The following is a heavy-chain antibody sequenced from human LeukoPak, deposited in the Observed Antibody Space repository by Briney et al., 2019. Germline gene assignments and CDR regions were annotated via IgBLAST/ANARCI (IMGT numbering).Heavy chain of an antibody. CDR3: ARGAVAYSGTYGLGY. CDR2: LYSSGSF. CDR1: GGSITNYY. J-gene: IGHJ4*02. D-gene: IGHD1-26*01. V-gene: IGHV4-4*07. Sequence: SETLSLTCTVSGGSITNYYWTWIRQPAGKGLEWIGRLYSSGSFNYNPSLKSRVSMSVDASNNQFSLHLTSVTAADTAVYYCARGAVAYSGTYGLGYWGQGTLVSVSS.